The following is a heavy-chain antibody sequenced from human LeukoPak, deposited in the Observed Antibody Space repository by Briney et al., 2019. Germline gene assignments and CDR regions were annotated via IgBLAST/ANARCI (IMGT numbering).Heavy chain of an antibody. D-gene: IGHD5-18*01. CDR1: GYSISSGYY. Sequence: SETLSLTCTVSGYSISSGYYWGWIRQPPGKGLEWIGEINHSGSTNYNPSLKSRVTISVDTSKNQFSLKLSSVTAADTAVYYCARISPVDTAMVTDAFDIWGQGTMVTVSS. V-gene: IGHV4-38-2*02. CDR2: INHSGST. J-gene: IGHJ3*02. CDR3: ARISPVDTAMVTDAFDI.